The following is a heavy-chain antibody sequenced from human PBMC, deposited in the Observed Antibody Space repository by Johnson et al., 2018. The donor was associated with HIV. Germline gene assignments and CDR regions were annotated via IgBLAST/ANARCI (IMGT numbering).Heavy chain of an antibody. J-gene: IGHJ3*02. Sequence: QVQLVESGGGVVQPGGSLRLSCAASGFTFSSYAMHWVRQAPGKGLEWVAVISYDGSNKYYADSVKGRFTISRDNSKNTLYLQMNSLIAEDTAVYYCARAVVVAATNAFDSWGQGTMVTVSS. CDR2: ISYDGSNK. V-gene: IGHV3-30*14. CDR3: ARAVVVAATNAFDS. D-gene: IGHD2-15*01. CDR1: GFTFSSYA.